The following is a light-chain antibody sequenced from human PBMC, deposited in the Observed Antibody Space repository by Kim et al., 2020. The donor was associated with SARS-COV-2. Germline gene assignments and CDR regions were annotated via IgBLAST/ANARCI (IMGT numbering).Light chain of an antibody. CDR2: DAS. CDR3: QQRNSWPPAVT. J-gene: IGKJ4*01. V-gene: IGKV3-11*01. Sequence: GDRATPSCRASQNIDTYLAWYQQRPGQAPRLLVYDASNRATGVPDRFSGSGSGTDFTLTISSLEPEDFSIYYCQQRNSWPPAVTFGGGTKVDIK. CDR1: QNIDTY.